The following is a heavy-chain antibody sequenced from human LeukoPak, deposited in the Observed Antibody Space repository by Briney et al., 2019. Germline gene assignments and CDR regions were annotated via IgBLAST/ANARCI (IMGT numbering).Heavy chain of an antibody. Sequence: SETLSLTCTVSGGSISSYYWSWIRQPPGKGLEWIGHIYYSGSTNYNPSLKSRVTISVDTSKNQFSLKLSSVTAADTAVYYCASGTGEYYYYGMDVWGQGTTVTVSS. J-gene: IGHJ6*02. V-gene: IGHV4-59*01. CDR2: IYYSGST. D-gene: IGHD7-27*01. CDR1: GGSISSYY. CDR3: ASGTGEYYYYGMDV.